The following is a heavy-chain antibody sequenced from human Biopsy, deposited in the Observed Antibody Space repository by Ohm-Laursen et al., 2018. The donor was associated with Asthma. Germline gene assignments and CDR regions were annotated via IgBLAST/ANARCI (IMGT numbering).Heavy chain of an antibody. Sequence: SLRLSCTAFGFSFSNFATHWVRQAPGKGLEWVGVISKDASTQDYAGSVKGRFTMARDNSKNTLDLQMNSLREEDTAVYYCVRDGTDDAFDIWGQGTVVSVSS. V-gene: IGHV3-30*01. J-gene: IGHJ3*02. CDR2: ISKDASTQ. D-gene: IGHD1-1*01. CDR1: GFSFSNFA. CDR3: VRDGTDDAFDI.